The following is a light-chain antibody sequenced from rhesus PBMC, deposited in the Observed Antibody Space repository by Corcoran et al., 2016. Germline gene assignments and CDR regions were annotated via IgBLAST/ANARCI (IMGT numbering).Light chain of an antibody. J-gene: IGKJ2*01. V-gene: IGKV1S12*01. CDR2: SAS. Sequence: DIQMTQSPSALSASVGDRVTISCRASQNIYSNLAWYQQKPGKAPKLLIYSASSLKTGIPSRFSGRGSGTYVTLTISSLQPEGAAAYYCQHYYDNPYSFGQGTKVEIK. CDR3: QHYYDNPYS. CDR1: QNIYSN.